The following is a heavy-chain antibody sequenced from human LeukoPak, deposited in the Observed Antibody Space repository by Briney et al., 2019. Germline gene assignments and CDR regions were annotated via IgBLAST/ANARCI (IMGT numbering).Heavy chain of an antibody. V-gene: IGHV5-51*01. CDR2: IYPGYSDT. D-gene: IGHD4-23*01. CDR3: ARRTTVVTPCDY. Sequence: GESLKISCRGSGYTFTSYWIGWVRQMPGKGLEWMGIIYPGYSDTRYSPSFQGQVTISADKSSSTAYLQWSSLHASDTAMYYCARRTTVVTPCDYWGQGTLVTVSS. CDR1: GYTFTSYW. J-gene: IGHJ4*02.